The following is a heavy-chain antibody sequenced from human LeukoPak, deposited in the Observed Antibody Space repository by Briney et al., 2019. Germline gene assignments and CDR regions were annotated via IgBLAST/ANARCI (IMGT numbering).Heavy chain of an antibody. V-gene: IGHV3-74*01. CDR2: INSDGSVT. Sequence: PGGSLRLSCAASGFTFSSSWMHWVRQAPGKGPMWVSRINSDGSVTNYVDSVKGRFTISRDNAKNTVYLQMNSLRAEDTAAYYCVKWGWGGGQGTLVTVSS. D-gene: IGHD1-26*01. CDR1: GFTFSSSW. CDR3: VKWGWG. J-gene: IGHJ4*02.